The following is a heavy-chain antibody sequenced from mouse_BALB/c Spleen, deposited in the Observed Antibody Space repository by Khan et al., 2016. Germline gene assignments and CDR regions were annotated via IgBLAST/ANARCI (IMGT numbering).Heavy chain of an antibody. V-gene: IGHV3-5*02. J-gene: IGHJ2*01. D-gene: IGHD2-10*01. CDR3: ARLRGSYYGKWFDY. CDR2: IYYSGTI. Sequence: EVQLQESGPGLVKPSQTVSLTCTVTGISITTGNYRWSWIRQFPGNKLEWIGYIYYSGTITYNPSLTSRTTITRDTSKNQFLLEMNSLTAEDTATYYCARLRGSYYGKWFDYWGQGTTLTVSS. CDR1: GISITTGNYR.